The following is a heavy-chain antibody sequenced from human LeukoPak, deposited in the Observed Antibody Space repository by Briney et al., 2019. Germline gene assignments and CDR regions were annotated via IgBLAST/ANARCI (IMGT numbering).Heavy chain of an antibody. V-gene: IGHV4-59*01. CDR1: GGSISSYY. D-gene: IGHD3-3*01. J-gene: IGHJ6*02. CDR2: IYYSGST. Sequence: SETLSLTCTVSGGSISSYYWSWIRQPPGKGLEWIGYIYYSGSTNYNPSLKSRVTISVDTSKNQFSLKLSSVTAADTAVYYCARKNYDFWSGPTGSYYGMDVWGQGTTVTVSS. CDR3: ARKNYDFWSGPTGSYYGMDV.